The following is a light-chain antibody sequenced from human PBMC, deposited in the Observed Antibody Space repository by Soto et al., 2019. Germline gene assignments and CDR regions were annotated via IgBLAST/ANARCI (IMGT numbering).Light chain of an antibody. J-gene: IGKJ4*01. Sequence: DIQMTQSPSSVSASVGDRVTITCRASQDINKWLAWYQQKPGLAPNLVIYTASRLHGGGPSRFSGSASGTDFTLTISSLRPEDVATYYCQQGKSFPLTVGGGTKVDIK. V-gene: IGKV1-12*01. CDR3: QQGKSFPLT. CDR2: TAS. CDR1: QDINKW.